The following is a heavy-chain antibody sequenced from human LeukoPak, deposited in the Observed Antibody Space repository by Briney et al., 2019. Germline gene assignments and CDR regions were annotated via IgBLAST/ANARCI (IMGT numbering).Heavy chain of an antibody. Sequence: SETLSLTCTVSGGSISSSSYYWGWDRQPPGRGVEWIGTSYYSGSTYYNPSLKSRVTISADTSKNQFSLTLSSVPAADTGLYYCARHVSSDLRIVVVTSDWYFDRWGRGTLVTVSS. V-gene: IGHV4-39*01. CDR3: ARHVSSDLRIVVVTSDWYFDR. J-gene: IGHJ2*01. CDR2: SYYSGST. CDR1: GGSISSSSYY. D-gene: IGHD2-21*02.